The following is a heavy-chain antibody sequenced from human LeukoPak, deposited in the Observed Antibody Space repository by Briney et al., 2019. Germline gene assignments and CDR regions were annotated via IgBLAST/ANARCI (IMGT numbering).Heavy chain of an antibody. CDR1: GFTFSSYA. J-gene: IGHJ6*04. Sequence: GGSLRLSCAASGFTFSSYAMHWVRQAPGKGLEWVAVISYDGSNKYYADSVKGRFTISRDNSKNTLYLQMNSLTAEDTAVYYCASLTVFGVGGGKGTTVTVSS. CDR3: ASLTVFGVG. CDR2: ISYDGSNK. D-gene: IGHD3-3*01. V-gene: IGHV3-30-3*01.